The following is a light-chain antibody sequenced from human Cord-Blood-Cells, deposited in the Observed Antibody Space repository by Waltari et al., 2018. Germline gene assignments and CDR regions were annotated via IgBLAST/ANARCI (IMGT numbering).Light chain of an antibody. J-gene: IGLJ3*02. V-gene: IGLV1-44*01. Sequence: QSVLTQPPSASGTPGQRVTIPCSGSTSNIRSNTVNWYRQLPGTAPKLLIYSNNRLPSGVPDRFSGSKSGNSASLAISGLQSEDEADYYCAAWDDSLNGWVFGGGTKLTVL. CDR2: SNN. CDR3: AAWDDSLNGWV. CDR1: TSNIRSNT.